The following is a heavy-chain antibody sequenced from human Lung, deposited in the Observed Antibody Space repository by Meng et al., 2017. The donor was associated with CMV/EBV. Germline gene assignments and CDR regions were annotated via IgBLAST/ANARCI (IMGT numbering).Heavy chain of an antibody. D-gene: IGHD1-26*01. J-gene: IGHJ4*02. CDR2: INAYNGDT. CDR3: ARVEVGITSGDY. Sequence: QGQLVNSVDEVKRPGASVKVSCKASGYTFTNYGITWVRQAPGQGLEWMGWINAYNGDTNYAQTLQGRVTMTTDTSTSTAYMELRSLRSDDTAVYYCARVEVGITSGDYWGQGTLVTVSS. V-gene: IGHV1-18*01. CDR1: GYTFTNYG.